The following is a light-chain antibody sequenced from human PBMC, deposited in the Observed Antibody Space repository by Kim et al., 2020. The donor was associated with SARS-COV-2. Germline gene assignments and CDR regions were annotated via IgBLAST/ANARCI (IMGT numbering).Light chain of an antibody. CDR3: QQYRTYSFT. CDR2: LAS. V-gene: IGKV1-5*03. J-gene: IGKJ3*01. CDR1: QSIDDW. Sequence: DIQMTQSPSTLSASVGDRAIITCRASQSIDDWLAWYQHKPGKAPKLLIYLASNLQTGVPSRFSASGSGTEFTLTISSLQPDDFAIYYCQQYRTYSFTFGPGTKVDIK.